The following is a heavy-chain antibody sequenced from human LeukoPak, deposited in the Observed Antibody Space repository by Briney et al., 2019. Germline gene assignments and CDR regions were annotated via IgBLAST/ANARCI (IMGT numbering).Heavy chain of an antibody. CDR1: GGTFSSYA. Sequence: SVKVSCKASGGTFSSYAISWVRQAPGQGLEWMGRIIPIFGTANYAQKFQGRVTITTDESTSTAYMELSSLRSEDTAVYYCASRSSSYSSGWYGAFDIWGQGTMVTVSS. J-gene: IGHJ3*02. D-gene: IGHD6-19*01. V-gene: IGHV1-69*05. CDR3: ASRSSSYSSGWYGAFDI. CDR2: IIPIFGTA.